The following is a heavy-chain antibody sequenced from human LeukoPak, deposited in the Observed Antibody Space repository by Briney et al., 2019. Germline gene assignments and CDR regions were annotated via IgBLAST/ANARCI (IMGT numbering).Heavy chain of an antibody. V-gene: IGHV3-30*02. CDR3: ARGVGNTLVRGAPTYYYYMDV. CDR2: IRYDGNNK. D-gene: IGHD3-10*01. J-gene: IGHJ6*03. Sequence: PGGSLRLSCAASGFTFSDYSMHWVRQAPGKGLNWVAFIRYDGNNKYYADSVKGRFTISRDNSKNMLYLEMNSLRAEDTAVYYCARGVGNTLVRGAPTYYYYMDVWGKGTTVTVSS. CDR1: GFTFSDYS.